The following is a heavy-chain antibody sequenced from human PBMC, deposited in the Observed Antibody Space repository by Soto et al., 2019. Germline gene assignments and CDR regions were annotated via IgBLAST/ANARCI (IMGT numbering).Heavy chain of an antibody. CDR2: IRSKASGGTT. J-gene: IGHJ3*02. Sequence: EVQLVESGGGLVQPGRSLRLSCTASGFSFGDYAMSWVRQAPGKGLEWVGFIRSKASGGTTEYDPSVEDRFTISRDDSKSIVYLQMNSLKTEDTALYYCTRDRLGVRAFDIWGQGTMVTVSS. CDR1: GFSFGDYA. CDR3: TRDRLGVRAFDI. D-gene: IGHD3-16*01. V-gene: IGHV3-49*04.